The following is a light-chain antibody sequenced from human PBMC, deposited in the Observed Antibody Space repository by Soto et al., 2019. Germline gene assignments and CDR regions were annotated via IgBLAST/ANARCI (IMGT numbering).Light chain of an antibody. J-gene: IGKJ1*01. CDR1: QSVSSSY. Sequence: EIVMTQSPGTLSLSPGERGTLSCRASQSVSSSYLAWYQQKVGQAPRLLIYGASSRATGIPDRFSGSGSGTDFTLTISRLEPEDFALYYCQQYGSSPGTFGQGTKVDI. CDR3: QQYGSSPGT. CDR2: GAS. V-gene: IGKV3-20*01.